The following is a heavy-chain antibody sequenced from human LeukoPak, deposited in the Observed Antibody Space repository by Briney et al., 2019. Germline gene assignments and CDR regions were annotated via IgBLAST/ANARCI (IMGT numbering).Heavy chain of an antibody. V-gene: IGHV3-33*01. Sequence: AGRSLRLSCAASGFIFSNSGMHWVRQAPGKGREWVTVIYTDGSTKYYADSVKGRFTISRDNSQNTLYLQMNSLRAEDTAVYYCARNSGGRRYYFTEWGQGTLVTVSS. CDR2: IYTDGSTK. J-gene: IGHJ4*02. CDR3: ARNSGGRRYYFTE. CDR1: GFIFSNSG. D-gene: IGHD3-10*01.